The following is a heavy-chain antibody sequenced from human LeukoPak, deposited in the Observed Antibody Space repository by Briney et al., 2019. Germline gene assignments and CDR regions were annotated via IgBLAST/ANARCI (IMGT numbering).Heavy chain of an antibody. CDR1: GYTFTSYG. CDR3: ARDFSATHCFDY. CDR2: INPNNGGT. J-gene: IGHJ4*02. Sequence: EASVKVSCKASGYTFTSYGISWVRQAPGQGLEWMGWINPNNGGTDYAQKFQGRVTMTRDTSINTAYMELSGLRSDDTAVYYCARDFSATHCFDYWGQGTLVTVSS. D-gene: IGHD3-10*01. V-gene: IGHV1-2*02.